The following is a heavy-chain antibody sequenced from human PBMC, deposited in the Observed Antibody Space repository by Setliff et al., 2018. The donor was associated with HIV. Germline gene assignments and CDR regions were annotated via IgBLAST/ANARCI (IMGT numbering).Heavy chain of an antibody. CDR2: INVANGNA. Sequence: GASVKVSCKASGYAFTRNIIHWVRQAPGQRLEWMGWINVANGNAKYSLKFQDKVTPIRDTSATTVYVDLGSLRSEDTAVYYCARQRNSGTFYYSYYYMDVWGKGTTVTVSS. D-gene: IGHD1-26*01. V-gene: IGHV1-3*01. J-gene: IGHJ6*03. CDR3: ARQRNSGTFYYSYYYMDV. CDR1: GYAFTRNI.